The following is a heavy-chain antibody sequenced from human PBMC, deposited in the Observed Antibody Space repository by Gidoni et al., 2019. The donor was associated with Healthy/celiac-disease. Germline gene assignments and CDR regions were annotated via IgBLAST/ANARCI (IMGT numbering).Heavy chain of an antibody. Sequence: EVQLLESGGGLVQPGGCLRLSCAAAGFTFSSWAMSWVRQAPGKGLEWVSAISGSGGSTYYADSVKGRFTISRDNSKNTLYLQMNSLRAEDTAVYYCAKAEFGYCSSTSCSYFDYWGQGTLVTVSS. CDR1: GFTFSSWA. D-gene: IGHD2-2*01. J-gene: IGHJ4*02. CDR2: ISGSGGST. V-gene: IGHV3-23*01. CDR3: AKAEFGYCSSTSCSYFDY.